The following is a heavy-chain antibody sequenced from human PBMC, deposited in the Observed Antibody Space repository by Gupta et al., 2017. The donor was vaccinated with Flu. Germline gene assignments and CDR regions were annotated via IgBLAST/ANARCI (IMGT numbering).Heavy chain of an antibody. CDR3: VRDGYNSVAFDI. J-gene: IGHJ3*02. V-gene: IGHV3-23*01. D-gene: IGHD1-1*01. Sequence: TLSAYAMSWVRQAPGKGLEWVSHISGTGATTQYVESVMGRFTISRDNRKNTLYLQMNSVTVEDTARYYCVRDGYNSVAFDIWGQGTMVHVSS. CDR2: ISGTGATT. CDR1: TLSAYA.